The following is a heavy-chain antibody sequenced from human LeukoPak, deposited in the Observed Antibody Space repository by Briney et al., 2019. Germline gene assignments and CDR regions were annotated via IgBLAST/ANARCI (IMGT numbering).Heavy chain of an antibody. CDR1: GYTFTGYY. CDR2: INPNSGGT. J-gene: IGHJ5*02. D-gene: IGHD6-13*01. CDR3: ARDWGYSSSCLLP. V-gene: IGHV1-2*02. Sequence: ASVKVSCKASGYTFTGYYMHWVRQAPGQGLEWTGWINPNSGGTNYAQKFQGRVTMTRDTSISTAYMELSRLRSDDTAVYYCARDWGYSSSCLLPWGQGTLVTVSS.